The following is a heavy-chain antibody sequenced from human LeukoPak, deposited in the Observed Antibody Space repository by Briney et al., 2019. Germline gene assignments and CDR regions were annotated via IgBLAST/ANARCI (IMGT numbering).Heavy chain of an antibody. D-gene: IGHD6-19*01. V-gene: IGHV3-33*01. J-gene: IGHJ3*02. CDR2: IWYDASNK. Sequence: PGKSLRLSCAASGFTFSGYGMHWVRQAPGKGLEWVAVIWYDASNKYYADSVKGRFTISRDNSKNTLDLQMSSLRAEDTAVYYCARAYSSGSGVETFDIWGQGTMVTVSS. CDR3: ARAYSSGSGVETFDI. CDR1: GFTFSGYG.